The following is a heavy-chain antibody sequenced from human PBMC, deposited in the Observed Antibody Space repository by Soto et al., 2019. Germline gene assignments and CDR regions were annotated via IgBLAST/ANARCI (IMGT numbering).Heavy chain of an antibody. CDR1: GFSLSTSGVG. CDR2: IYWDDDK. J-gene: IGHJ4*02. D-gene: IGHD1-26*01. V-gene: IGHV2-5*02. Sequence: QITLRESGPTRVRPTQPLTLTCSFSGFSLSTSGVGVGWIRQPPGKAPEWLVVIYWDDDKRYSPSLKSRLTITKDTSKNQLDITMTDMGPVDTGTSYGAHRELYSGTYWAGGYFDTWGQGTPVTVSS. CDR3: AHRELYSGTYWAGGYFDT.